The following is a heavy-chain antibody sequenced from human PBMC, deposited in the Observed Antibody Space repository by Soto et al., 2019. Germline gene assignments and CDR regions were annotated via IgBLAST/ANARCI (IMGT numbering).Heavy chain of an antibody. J-gene: IGHJ4*02. Sequence: VQLVESGGGVVQPGRSLRLSCAASGFTFSSYGMHWVRQAPGKGLEWVAVISYDGSNKYYADSVKGRFTISRDNSKNTLYLQMNSLRAEDTAVYYCAKQGGIRWAAAGTGDHYYFDYWGQGTLVTVSS. CDR3: AKQGGIRWAAAGTGDHYYFDY. CDR2: ISYDGSNK. CDR1: GFTFSSYG. D-gene: IGHD6-13*01. V-gene: IGHV3-30*18.